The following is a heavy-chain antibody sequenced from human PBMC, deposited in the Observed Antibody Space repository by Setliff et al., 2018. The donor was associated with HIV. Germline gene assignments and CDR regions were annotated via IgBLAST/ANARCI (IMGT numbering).Heavy chain of an antibody. V-gene: IGHV4-59*11. CDR1: GGSISSHY. Sequence: SETLSLTCTVSGGSISSHYWSWIRQPPGKGLEWIGYIYYSGSTYYNPSLKSRVTMSVDTSKNQFSLNLSSVTAADTAVYYCARSMHYPGDDAFDIWGQGTMVT. D-gene: IGHD3-10*01. CDR2: IYYSGST. CDR3: ARSMHYPGDDAFDI. J-gene: IGHJ3*02.